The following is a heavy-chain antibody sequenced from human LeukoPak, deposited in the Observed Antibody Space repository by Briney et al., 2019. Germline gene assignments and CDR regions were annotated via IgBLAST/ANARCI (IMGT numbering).Heavy chain of an antibody. V-gene: IGHV3-48*02. CDR3: ANTYYDYVWGSN. CDR2: ISSGSSTI. D-gene: IGHD3-16*01. J-gene: IGHJ4*02. Sequence: PGGSLTLSCAVSGFTFSSYSMNWVRQAPGKGLEWVSYISSGSSTIYYADSVKGRFTISRDNAKNSLYLQMNSLRDEDTAVYYCANTYYDYVWGSNWGQGTLVTVSS. CDR1: GFTFSSYS.